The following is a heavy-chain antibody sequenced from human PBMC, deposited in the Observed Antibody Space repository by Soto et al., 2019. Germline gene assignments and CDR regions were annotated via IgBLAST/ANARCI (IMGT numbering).Heavy chain of an antibody. CDR2: ISAYSGDT. CDR1: GYSFTNYP. J-gene: IGHJ4*02. CDR3: ARAITMMCLAPAY. D-gene: IGHD3-22*01. Sequence: QVNLVQSGAEVRKPGASVKVSCKASGYSFTNYPIAWVRRAPGQGLEWMGWISAYSGDTNYAQKFQGRVTMTRDTSTTTAYLELRSLRSDDTAVYDCARAITMMCLAPAYWGQGTLVTVAS. V-gene: IGHV1-18*01.